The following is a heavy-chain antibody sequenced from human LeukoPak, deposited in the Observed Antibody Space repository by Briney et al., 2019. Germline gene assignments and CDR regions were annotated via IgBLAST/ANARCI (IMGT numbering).Heavy chain of an antibody. CDR2: INHSGST. CDR1: GGSISSYY. J-gene: IGHJ6*03. V-gene: IGHV4-34*01. Sequence: SETLSLTCTVSGGSISSYYWSWIRQPPGKGLEWIGEINHSGSTNYNPSLKSRVTISVDTSKNQFSLKLSSVTAADTAVYYCARGLRYSSSWYIGYYYMDVWGKGTTVTVSS. CDR3: ARGLRYSSSWYIGYYYMDV. D-gene: IGHD6-13*01.